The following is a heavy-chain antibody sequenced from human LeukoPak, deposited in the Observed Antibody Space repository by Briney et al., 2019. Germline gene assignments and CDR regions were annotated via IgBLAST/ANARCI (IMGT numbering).Heavy chain of an antibody. CDR3: AEPHYYYYYTDV. V-gene: IGHV4-34*01. CDR2: INHSGST. Sequence: PSETLSLTCAVYGGSFSGYYWSWIRQPPGKGLEWIGEINHSGSTNYNPSLKSRVTISVDTSKNQFSLKLSSVTAADTAVYYPAEPHYYYYYTDVWGKGTTVTVSS. CDR1: GGSFSGYY. J-gene: IGHJ6*03.